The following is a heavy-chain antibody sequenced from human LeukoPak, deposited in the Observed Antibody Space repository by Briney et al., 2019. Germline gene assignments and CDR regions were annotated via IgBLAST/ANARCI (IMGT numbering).Heavy chain of an antibody. CDR2: IWYDGSNK. CDR3: ARDRVREAYFYYYGMDV. J-gene: IGHJ6*02. D-gene: IGHD3-10*01. CDR1: GFTFSTYG. V-gene: IGHV3-33*01. Sequence: GGSLRLSCAASGFTFSTYGMHWVRQAPGKELEWVAVIWYDGSNKYYADSVKGRFTISRDNSKNTLYVQMNSLRAEDTAIYYCARDRVREAYFYYYGMDVWGQGTTVTVSS.